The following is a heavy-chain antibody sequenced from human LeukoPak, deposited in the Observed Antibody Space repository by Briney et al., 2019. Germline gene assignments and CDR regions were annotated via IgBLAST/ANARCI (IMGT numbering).Heavy chain of an antibody. CDR2: INGDGSST. J-gene: IGHJ4*02. Sequence: GGSLRLSCAASGFTFSDYWMHWVRQAPGKGLVWVSHINGDGSSTNYADSVKGRFTISRDNAKNTLYLQMNSLRAEDTAVYYRAKDYEAYCGGDCYSFFDYWGQGTLVTVSS. D-gene: IGHD2-21*02. V-gene: IGHV3-74*01. CDR1: GFTFSDYW. CDR3: AKDYEAYCGGDCYSFFDY.